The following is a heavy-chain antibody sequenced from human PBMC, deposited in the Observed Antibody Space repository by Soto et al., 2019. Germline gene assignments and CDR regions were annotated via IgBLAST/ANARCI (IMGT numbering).Heavy chain of an antibody. Sequence: GQLVQSGAEVKKPGASVKLSCKASGYNFIDSYVHWVRQAPGQSLEWLGWMNVNTGATNSPQKFQDRVTMTRDTSTSTAFMQLSGLRSDDTAVYYCARKCGDRCTEDTDALDLWGQGTLVTVSP. CDR3: ARKCGDRCTEDTDALDL. CDR1: GYNFIDSY. J-gene: IGHJ3*01. CDR2: MNVNTGAT. D-gene: IGHD2-21*01. V-gene: IGHV1-2*02.